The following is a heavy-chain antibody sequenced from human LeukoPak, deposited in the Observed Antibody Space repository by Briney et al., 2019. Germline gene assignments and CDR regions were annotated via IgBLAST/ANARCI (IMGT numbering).Heavy chain of an antibody. CDR3: AREHYYGSGSHQNWFDP. J-gene: IGHJ5*02. CDR1: GGSISSYY. Sequence: SETLSLTCTVSGGSISSYYWSWIRQPAGKGLEWIGRIYTSGSTNYNPSLKNRVTTSVDTSKNQFSLKLSSVTAADTAVYYCAREHYYGSGSHQNWFDPWGQGTLVTVSS. V-gene: IGHV4-4*07. D-gene: IGHD3-10*01. CDR2: IYTSGST.